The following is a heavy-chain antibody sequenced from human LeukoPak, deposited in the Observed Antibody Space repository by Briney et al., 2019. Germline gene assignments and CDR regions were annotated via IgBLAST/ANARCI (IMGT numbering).Heavy chain of an antibody. D-gene: IGHD2-8*01. J-gene: IGHJ3*02. CDR2: IYSGGST. CDR3: ARWGVGII. Sequence: PGRSLRLSCAASGFTFNSYGMHWVRQAPGKGLEWVSVIYSGGSTYYADSVKGRFTISRDNAKSSLYLQMNSLRAEDTAVYYCARWGVGIIWGQGTMVTVSS. V-gene: IGHV3-53*01. CDR1: GFTFNSYG.